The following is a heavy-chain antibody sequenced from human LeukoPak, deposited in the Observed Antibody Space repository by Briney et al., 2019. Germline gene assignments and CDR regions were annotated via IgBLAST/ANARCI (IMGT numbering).Heavy chain of an antibody. CDR2: ISLTGLT. CDR1: GGSLSQTNW. V-gene: IGHV4-4*03. D-gene: IGHD2-8*01. J-gene: IGHJ4*02. Sequence: PGTLSLTCGVCGGSLSQTNWLSWVRQPPGPGLEWIGEISLTGLTHYNPSLESLLTVSLDKSKNQLALSQPPVPAADTAVYYCSIENGAFSSFGYRGQGTLGTVS. CDR3: SIENGAFSSFGY.